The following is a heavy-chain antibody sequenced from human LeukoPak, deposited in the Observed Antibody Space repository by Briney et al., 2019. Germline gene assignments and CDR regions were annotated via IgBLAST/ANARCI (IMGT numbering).Heavy chain of an antibody. CDR1: GGSISSYY. J-gene: IGHJ4*02. Sequence: SETLSLTCTVSGGSISSYYWSWIRQPPGKGLEWIGSIYYSGSTYYNPSLKSRVTISVDTSKNQFSLKLSSVTAADTAVYYCARQQRITMARGVITNDYWGQGTLVTVSS. D-gene: IGHD3-10*01. V-gene: IGHV4-59*05. CDR3: ARQQRITMARGVITNDY. CDR2: IYYSGST.